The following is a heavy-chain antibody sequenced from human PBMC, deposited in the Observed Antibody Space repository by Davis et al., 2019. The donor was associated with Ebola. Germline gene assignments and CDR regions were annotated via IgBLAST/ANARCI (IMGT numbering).Heavy chain of an antibody. Sequence: GESLKISCAASGFTFSSYAMSWVRQAPGKGLEWVSAISGSGGSTYYADSVKRRFTISRDNSKNTLYLQMNSLRVEDTAVYYCAKDQQAKRGLGAFDIWGQGTMVTVSS. V-gene: IGHV3-23*01. CDR3: AKDQQAKRGLGAFDI. CDR1: GFTFSSYA. D-gene: IGHD6-13*01. J-gene: IGHJ3*02. CDR2: ISGSGGST.